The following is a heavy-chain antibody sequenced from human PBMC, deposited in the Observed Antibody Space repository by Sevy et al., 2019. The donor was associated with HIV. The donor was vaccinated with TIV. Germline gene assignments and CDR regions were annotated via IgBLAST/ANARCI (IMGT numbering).Heavy chain of an antibody. CDR1: GYMFSDYN. CDR2: INPNSGVT. D-gene: IGHD1-20*01. CDR3: VREVNNAPRTLLSFDI. J-gene: IGHJ3*02. V-gene: IGHV1-2*06. Sequence: ASVKVSCKATGYMFSDYNMHWVRQAPGQGLEWMALINPNSGVTIYAQKFRGRVSLTRDTSMSTAYMELSALTSDETAVYYCVREVNNAPRTLLSFDIWGQGTMVTVSS.